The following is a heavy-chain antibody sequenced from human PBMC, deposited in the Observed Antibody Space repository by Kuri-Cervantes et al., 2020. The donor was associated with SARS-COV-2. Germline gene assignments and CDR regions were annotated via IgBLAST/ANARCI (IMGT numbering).Heavy chain of an antibody. CDR3: TRGGFPYYYYMDV. CDR1: GFTFGDYA. CDR2: IRSKAYGGTT. J-gene: IGHJ6*03. D-gene: IGHD3-16*01. V-gene: IGHV3-49*04. Sequence: GESLKISCTASGFTFGDYAMSWVRQAPGKGLEWVGFIRSKAYGGTTEYAASVKGRFTISRDDSKSIAYLQMNSPKTEDTAVYYCTRGGFPYYYYMDVWGKGTTVTVSS.